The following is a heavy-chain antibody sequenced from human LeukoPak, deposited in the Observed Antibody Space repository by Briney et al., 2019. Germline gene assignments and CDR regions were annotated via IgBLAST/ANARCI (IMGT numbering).Heavy chain of an antibody. CDR3: AREDDYGSFDI. D-gene: IGHD4-17*01. J-gene: IGHJ3*02. CDR1: GGTFSSYA. Sequence: EASVKVSCKASGGTFSSYAISWVRQAPGQGLEWMGGIIPIFGTANYAQKFQGRVTITADESTSTAYMELSSRRSEDTAVYYCAREDDYGSFDIWGQGTMVTVSS. CDR2: IIPIFGTA. V-gene: IGHV1-69*13.